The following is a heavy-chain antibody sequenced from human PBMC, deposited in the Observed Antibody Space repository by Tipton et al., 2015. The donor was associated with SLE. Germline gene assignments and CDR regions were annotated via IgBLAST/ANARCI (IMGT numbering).Heavy chain of an antibody. CDR2: ISSSGSTI. CDR1: GFTFSDYY. J-gene: IGHJ3*02. CDR3: ARGGYDILTDYSPYAFDI. V-gene: IGHV3-11*01. D-gene: IGHD3-9*01. Sequence: SLRLSCAASGFTFSDYYMRWIRQAPGKGLEWVSYISSSGSTIYYADSVKGRFTISRDNAKNSLYLQMNSLRAEDTAVYYCARGGYDILTDYSPYAFDIWGQGAMVTVSS.